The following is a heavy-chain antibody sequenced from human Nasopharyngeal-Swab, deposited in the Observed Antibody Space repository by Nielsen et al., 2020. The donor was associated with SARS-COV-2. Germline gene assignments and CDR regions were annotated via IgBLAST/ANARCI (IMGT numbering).Heavy chain of an antibody. CDR3: ASERNSRAVAGTFDY. CDR2: INSDGSST. J-gene: IGHJ4*02. V-gene: IGHV3-74*01. CDR1: GFTFSSYW. Sequence: GESLKISCAASGFTFSSYWMHWVRQAPGKGLVWVSRINSDGSSTRYADSVKGRFTISRDNSKNTLYLQMNSLRSEDTAVYYCASERNSRAVAGTFDYWGQGTLVTVSS. D-gene: IGHD6-19*01.